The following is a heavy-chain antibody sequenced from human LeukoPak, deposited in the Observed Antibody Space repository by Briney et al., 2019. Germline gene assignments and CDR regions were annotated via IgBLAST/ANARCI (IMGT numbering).Heavy chain of an antibody. V-gene: IGHV4-4*07. J-gene: IGHJ3*02. CDR1: GGSISSYY. CDR3: ARDGSQSAAGAFDI. CDR2: IYTSGST. Sequence: SETLSLTCTVSGGSISSYYWSWIRQPAGKGLEWIGRIYTSGSTNYNPSLKSRVTMSVDTSKNQFSLKLSSVTAADTAVYYCARDGSQSAAGAFDIWGQGTMVTVSS. D-gene: IGHD3-10*01.